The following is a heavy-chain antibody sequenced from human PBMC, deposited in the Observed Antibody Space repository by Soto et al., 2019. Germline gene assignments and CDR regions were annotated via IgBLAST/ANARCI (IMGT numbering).Heavy chain of an antibody. V-gene: IGHV2-5*02. CDR2: IYWDDDK. J-gene: IGHJ5*02. D-gene: IGHD1-26*01. CDR1: GFSLSTSGVN. Sequence: QITLKESGPTLVKPTQTLTLTCTFSGFSLSTSGVNVGWIRQPPGKALEWLALIYWDDDKLYSPSLKTRITITKDTSKNQVVLSTTNMDPVDTATYSCAHRPGASYIERCDAWGKGTLVTVS. CDR3: AHRPGASYIERCDA.